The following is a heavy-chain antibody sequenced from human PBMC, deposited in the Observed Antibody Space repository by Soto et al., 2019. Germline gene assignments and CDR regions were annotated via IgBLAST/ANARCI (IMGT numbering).Heavy chain of an antibody. CDR1: GGSISSGGYY. J-gene: IGHJ4*02. V-gene: IGHV4-31*03. D-gene: IGHD3-9*01. Sequence: SETLSLTCTVSGGSISSGGYYWSWIRQHPGKGLEWIGYIYYSGSTYYNPSLKSRVTISVDTSKNQFSLKLSSVTAADTAVYYCARGGPDILTGTTKQFDYWGQGTLVTVSS. CDR3: ARGGPDILTGTTKQFDY. CDR2: IYYSGST.